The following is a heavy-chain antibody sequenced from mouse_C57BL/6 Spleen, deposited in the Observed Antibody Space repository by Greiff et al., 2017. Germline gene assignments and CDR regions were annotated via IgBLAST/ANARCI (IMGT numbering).Heavy chain of an antibody. Sequence: QVQLQQPGTELVKPGASVKLSCKASGYTFTSYWMHWVKQRPGQGLEWIGNINPSNGGTNYNEKFKSKATLTVDKSSSTAYMQLSSLTSEDSAVYDGARWRYEYDDAMDYWGQGTSVTVSS. CDR2: INPSNGGT. D-gene: IGHD2-4*01. CDR1: GYTFTSYW. J-gene: IGHJ4*01. CDR3: ARWRYEYDDAMDY. V-gene: IGHV1-53*01.